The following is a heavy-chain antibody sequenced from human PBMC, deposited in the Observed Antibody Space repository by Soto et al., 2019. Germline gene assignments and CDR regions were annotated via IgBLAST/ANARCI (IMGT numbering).Heavy chain of an antibody. D-gene: IGHD2-15*01. CDR3: ARLTTGRRGSPDTFDY. Sequence: QVQLVQSGAEVKKPGSSVKVSCKASGGTFSSYTISWVRQAPGQGLEWMGRINPILGIANYAQKFQGRVTITADKSTSTAYMELSSLRSEDTAVYYCARLTTGRRGSPDTFDYWGQGTLVTVSS. J-gene: IGHJ4*02. CDR2: INPILGIA. V-gene: IGHV1-69*02. CDR1: GGTFSSYT.